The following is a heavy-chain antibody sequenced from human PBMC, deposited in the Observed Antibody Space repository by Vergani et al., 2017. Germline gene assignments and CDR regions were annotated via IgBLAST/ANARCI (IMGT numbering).Heavy chain of an antibody. V-gene: IGHV3-11*01. J-gene: IGHJ6*03. Sequence: QVQLVESGGGLVKPGGSLRLPCAASGFTFSDYYMSLIRQAPGQGLEWVSYISSSGSTIYYAASVKGRFTIARDNAKNSLYLQMNSLRAEDTAVYCCARDIATFYLGGYYYMDVWGKGTTVTVSS. CDR2: ISSSGSTI. CDR3: ARDIATFYLGGYYYMDV. CDR1: GFTFSDYY. D-gene: IGHD2/OR15-2a*01.